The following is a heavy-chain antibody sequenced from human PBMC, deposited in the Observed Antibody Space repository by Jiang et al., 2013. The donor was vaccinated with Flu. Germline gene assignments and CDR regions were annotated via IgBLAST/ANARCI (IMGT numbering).Heavy chain of an antibody. CDR2: INPTSGGT. V-gene: IGHV1-2*06. Sequence: ASGYTFTAYYIHWVRQAPGQGLEWMGRINPTSGGTNYAQKFQGRVTVTRDTSISTAYMELSRLRSDDTAVYYCARAYYYDSSAYYFDYWGQGTLVTVSS. CDR3: ARAYYYDSSAYYFDY. J-gene: IGHJ4*02. CDR1: GYTFTAYY. D-gene: IGHD3-22*01.